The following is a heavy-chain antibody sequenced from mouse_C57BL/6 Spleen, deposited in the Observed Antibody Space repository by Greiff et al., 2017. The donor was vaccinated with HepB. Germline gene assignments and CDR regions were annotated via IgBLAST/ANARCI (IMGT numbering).Heavy chain of an antibody. V-gene: IGHV3-6*01. CDR1: GYSITSGYY. J-gene: IGHJ1*03. CDR2: ISYDGSN. D-gene: IGHD2-3*01. Sequence: EVKLQESGPGLVKPSQSLSLTCSVTGYSITSGYYWNWIRQFPGNKLEWMGYISYDGSNNYNPSLKNRISITRDTSKNQFFLKLNSVTTEDTATYYCARRGYDPAHWYFDVWGTGTTVTVSS. CDR3: ARRGYDPAHWYFDV.